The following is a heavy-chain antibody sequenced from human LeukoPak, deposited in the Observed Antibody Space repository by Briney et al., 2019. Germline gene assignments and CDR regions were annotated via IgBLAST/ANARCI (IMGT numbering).Heavy chain of an antibody. CDR1: GFTFSSYE. CDR3: ARDKTRGLGYSYSKSGNYFDY. Sequence: GGPLRLSCAASGFTFSSYEMNWVRQAPGKGLEWVANIKQDGSEKYYVDSVKGRFTISRDNAKNSLYLQMNSLRAEDTAVYSCARDKTRGLGYSYSKSGNYFDYWGQGTLVTVSS. J-gene: IGHJ4*02. D-gene: IGHD5-18*01. V-gene: IGHV3-7*01. CDR2: IKQDGSEK.